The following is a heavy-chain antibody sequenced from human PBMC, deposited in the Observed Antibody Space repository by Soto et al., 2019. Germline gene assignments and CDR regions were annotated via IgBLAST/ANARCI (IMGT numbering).Heavy chain of an antibody. V-gene: IGHV3-33*01. D-gene: IGHD5-12*01. CDR2: IWYDGSNK. Sequence: QVQLVESGGGVVQPGRSLRLSCAASGFTFSTYGMHWVRQAPGKGLEWVAVIWYDGSNKYYTHSVKGRFTISRDNSKNTLWLQMNNLRAEDTAVYYCARDQRVSGYELTDAFDIWGQGTMVTVSS. CDR3: ARDQRVSGYELTDAFDI. CDR1: GFTFSTYG. J-gene: IGHJ3*02.